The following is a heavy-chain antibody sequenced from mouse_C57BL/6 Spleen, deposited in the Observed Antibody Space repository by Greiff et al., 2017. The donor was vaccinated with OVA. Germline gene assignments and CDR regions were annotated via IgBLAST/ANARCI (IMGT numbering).Heavy chain of an antibody. D-gene: IGHD1-1*01. CDR3: EKKYYGSSLQYYAMEY. Sequence: EVKLMESGPELVKPGASVKISCKASGYSFTDYNMNWVKQSNGKSLEWIGVINPNYGTTSYNQKFKGKATLTVDQSYSTAYMQLNSLTSEDSAVYYCEKKYYGSSLQYYAMEYGGKGTSVTVYS. CDR1: GYSFTDYN. V-gene: IGHV1-39*01. J-gene: IGHJ4*01. CDR2: INPNYGTT.